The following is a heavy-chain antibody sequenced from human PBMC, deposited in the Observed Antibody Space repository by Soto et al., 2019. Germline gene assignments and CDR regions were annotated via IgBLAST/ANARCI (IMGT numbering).Heavy chain of an antibody. CDR3: ARMATFGSLNWFDP. D-gene: IGHD3-16*01. J-gene: IGHJ5*02. CDR2: MNPGSGDT. Sequence: QVKLVQSGAEVREPGASVKVSCKASGYSFTNNDVNWVRQATGQGLEWMGWMNPGSGDTGYAQKFQGRVTMTRDISIATAYMELSSLRSDDTAIYYCARMATFGSLNWFDPWGQGTLVTVSS. CDR1: GYSFTNND. V-gene: IGHV1-8*01.